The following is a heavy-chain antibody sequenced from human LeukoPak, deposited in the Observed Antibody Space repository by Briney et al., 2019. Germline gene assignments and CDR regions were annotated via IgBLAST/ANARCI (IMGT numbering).Heavy chain of an antibody. J-gene: IGHJ6*04. CDR3: ARDRSYYGSGSYPLNGMDV. Sequence: GGSLRLSCAASGFTFSSYSMNWVRQAPGKGLEWVSSISSGSYIYYADSVKGRFTISRDNAKNSLYLQMNSLRAEDTAVYYCARDRSYYGSGSYPLNGMDVWGKGTTVTVSS. V-gene: IGHV3-21*01. D-gene: IGHD3-10*01. CDR1: GFTFSSYS. CDR2: ISSGSYI.